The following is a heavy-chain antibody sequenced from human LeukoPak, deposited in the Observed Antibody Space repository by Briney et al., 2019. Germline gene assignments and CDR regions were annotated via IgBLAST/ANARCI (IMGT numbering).Heavy chain of an antibody. CDR2: ITGSGSST. Sequence: GGSLRLSCAASGFTFSSYAMTWVRQAPGKGLEWVSSITGSGSSTYYADSVKGRFTISRDNPKNMVYVQMNSLRAEDTAVYFCAKPPRVVVVTAFDSWGQGTLVTVSS. CDR3: AKPPRVVVVTAFDS. D-gene: IGHD2-21*02. J-gene: IGHJ4*02. V-gene: IGHV3-23*01. CDR1: GFTFSSYA.